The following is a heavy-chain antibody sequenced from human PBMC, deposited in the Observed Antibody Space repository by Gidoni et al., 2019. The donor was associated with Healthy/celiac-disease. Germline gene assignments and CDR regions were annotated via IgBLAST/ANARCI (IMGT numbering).Heavy chain of an antibody. J-gene: IGHJ6*02. D-gene: IGHD1-1*01. CDR3: ARANGERLSYGMDV. CDR1: GDSVPSHSAA. V-gene: IGHV6-1*01. Sequence: VQLQQSGPGLVQPSQTPSLTCAISGDSVPSHSAAWNWIRQSPSRGLELLGRTYYRSKWYNDYAVSVKSRITINPDTSKNQFSLQLNSVTPEDTAVYYCARANGERLSYGMDVWGQGTTVTVSS. CDR2: TYYRSKWYN.